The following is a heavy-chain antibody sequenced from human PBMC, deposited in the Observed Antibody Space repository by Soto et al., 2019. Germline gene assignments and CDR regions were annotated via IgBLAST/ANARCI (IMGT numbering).Heavy chain of an antibody. V-gene: IGHV4-34*01. J-gene: IGHJ5*02. Sequence: SETLSLTCAVYGGSFSGYYWSWIRQPPGKGLEWIGEINHSGSTNYNPSLKSRVTISVDTSKNQFSLKLSSVTAADTAVYYGARGSDSSSSRHLNWFDPWGQGTLVTVSS. CDR2: INHSGST. CDR3: ARGSDSSSSRHLNWFDP. CDR1: GGSFSGYY. D-gene: IGHD6-6*01.